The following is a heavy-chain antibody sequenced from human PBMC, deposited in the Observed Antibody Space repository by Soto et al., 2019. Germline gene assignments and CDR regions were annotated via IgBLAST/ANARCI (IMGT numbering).Heavy chain of an antibody. CDR3: ARDMGFGVVYDSSGYYYFIGFDP. CDR2: INPNSGGT. Sequence: GASVKVSCKASGYTFTGYYMHWVRQAPGQGLEWMGWINPNSGGTNYAQKFQGWVTMTRDTSISTAYMELSRLRSDDTAVYYCARDMGFGVVYDSSGYYYFIGFDPWGQGTLVTVSS. D-gene: IGHD3-22*01. J-gene: IGHJ5*02. V-gene: IGHV1-2*04. CDR1: GYTFTGYY.